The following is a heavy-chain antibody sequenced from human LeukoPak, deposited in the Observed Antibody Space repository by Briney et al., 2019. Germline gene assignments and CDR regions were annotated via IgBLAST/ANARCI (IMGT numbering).Heavy chain of an antibody. CDR2: IYHSGST. Sequence: SETLSLTCTVSGGSISSYYWSWIRQPPGKGLEWIGYIYHSGSTNYNPSLKSRVTISVDTSKNQFSLKLSSVTAADTAVYYCARGSYDFWSGYSWFDPWGQGTLVTVSS. J-gene: IGHJ5*02. CDR3: ARGSYDFWSGYSWFDP. V-gene: IGHV4-59*01. CDR1: GGSISSYY. D-gene: IGHD3-3*01.